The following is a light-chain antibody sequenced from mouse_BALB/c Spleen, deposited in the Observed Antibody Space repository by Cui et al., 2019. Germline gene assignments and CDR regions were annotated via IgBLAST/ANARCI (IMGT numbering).Light chain of an antibody. J-gene: IGKJ2*01. CDR1: SSVSY. CDR2: DTS. V-gene: IGKV4-59*01. Sequence: QIVLTQSLAIMPASPGEKVTMTCSASSSVSYMHWYQQKSGTSPKRWIYDTSKLASGVPARFSGSGSGTSYSLTISSMEAEDAATYYCQQWSSNPPTFGGGTKLEIK. CDR3: QQWSSNPPT.